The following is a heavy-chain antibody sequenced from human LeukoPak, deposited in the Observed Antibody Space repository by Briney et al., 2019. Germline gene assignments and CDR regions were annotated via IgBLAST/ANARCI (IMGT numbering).Heavy chain of an antibody. CDR3: ARDLVLLWFGESRGKTPQNWYFDL. V-gene: IGHV3-7*03. CDR1: GFTFSSSW. Sequence: GGSLRLSCAASGFTFSSSWMSWVRQAPGKGLEWVANIKQDGSEKYYVDSVKGRFTIPRDNAKNSLYLQMNSLRAEDTAVYYCARDLVLLWFGESRGKTPQNWYFDLWGRGTLVTVSS. J-gene: IGHJ2*01. CDR2: IKQDGSEK. D-gene: IGHD3-10*01.